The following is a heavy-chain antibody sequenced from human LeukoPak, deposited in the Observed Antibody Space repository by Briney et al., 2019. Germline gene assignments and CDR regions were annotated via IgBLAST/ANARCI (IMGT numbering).Heavy chain of an antibody. CDR2: INWNGDNP. CDR3: ARRSVAGATTGYYYDS. Sequence: GGSLRLSCAASGFTFEDYGMTWVRQRPGKGLEYVCEINWNGDNPVYENSLRGRFTISRDNAKNSVYLQMSSLRVDDTAFYYCARRSVAGATTGYYYDSWGQGTLVTVSS. J-gene: IGHJ4*02. V-gene: IGHV3-20*04. D-gene: IGHD1-26*01. CDR1: GFTFEDYG.